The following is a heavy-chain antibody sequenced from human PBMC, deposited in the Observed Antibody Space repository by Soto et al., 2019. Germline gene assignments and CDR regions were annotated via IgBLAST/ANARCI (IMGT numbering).Heavy chain of an antibody. J-gene: IGHJ6*02. D-gene: IGHD2-21*01. CDR2: IKSKADGGTI. CDR1: GFTFTNAW. V-gene: IGHV3-15*07. CDR3: TTRIIAVSRARTYGMDV. Sequence: EVQLVESGGGLVKPGGSLRLSCAASGFTFTNAWMNWVRQAPGKGLEWVGRIKSKADGGTIDYGATVKGRFNISRDDSKNVLSLHMNSLKIEDTGVYYCTTRIIAVSRARTYGMDVWGHGTTVTVSS.